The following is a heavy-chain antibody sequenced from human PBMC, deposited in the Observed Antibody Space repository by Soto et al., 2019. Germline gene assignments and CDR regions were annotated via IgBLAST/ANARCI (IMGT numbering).Heavy chain of an antibody. D-gene: IGHD5-12*01. Sequence: QVQLQESGPGLVKPSETLSLTCTVSGGSISSYYWSWIRQPAGKGLEWIGRIYTSGSTNYNPSLKSRVTMSVDTSKNQFSLKLSSVTAADTAVYYCARVGIYDSTRVNWFDPWGQGTLVTVSS. CDR3: ARVGIYDSTRVNWFDP. J-gene: IGHJ5*02. V-gene: IGHV4-4*07. CDR1: GGSISSYY. CDR2: IYTSGST.